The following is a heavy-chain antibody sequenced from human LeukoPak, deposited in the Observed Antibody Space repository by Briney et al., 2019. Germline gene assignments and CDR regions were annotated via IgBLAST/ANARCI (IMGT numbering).Heavy chain of an antibody. J-gene: IGHJ4*02. Sequence: PGGSLRLSCAASGSGFTVSSNYMSWVRQAPGKGLESVSFIYTGGSTYYAGSVKGRFTISRDNSKNTLYLQMNSLRAEDTAVYYCASSRFWSGFTVNYWGQGTLVTVSS. CDR3: ASSRFWSGFTVNY. CDR2: IYTGGST. CDR1: GSGFTVSSNY. D-gene: IGHD3-3*01. V-gene: IGHV3-53*01.